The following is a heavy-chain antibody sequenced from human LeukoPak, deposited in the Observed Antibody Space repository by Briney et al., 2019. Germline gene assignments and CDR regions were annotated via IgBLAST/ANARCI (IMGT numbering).Heavy chain of an antibody. D-gene: IGHD1-26*01. CDR1: GFTFSSYA. CDR3: AKDYGIVGATTFDY. J-gene: IGHJ4*02. Sequence: GGSLRLSCAASGFTFSSYAMSWVRQAPGKGLEWVSAISGSGGSTCYADSVKGRFTISRDNSKNTLYLQMNSLRAEDTAVYYCAKDYGIVGATTFDYWGQGTLVTVSS. V-gene: IGHV3-23*01. CDR2: ISGSGGST.